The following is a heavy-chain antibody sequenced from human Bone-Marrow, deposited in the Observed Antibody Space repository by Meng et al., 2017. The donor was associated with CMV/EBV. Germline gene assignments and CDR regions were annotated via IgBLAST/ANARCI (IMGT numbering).Heavy chain of an antibody. Sequence: SETLSLTCTVSGGSISSYYWSWIRQPPGKGLEWIGYIYYSGSTNYNPSLKSRVTISVDTSKNQFSLKMSSVTAADTAVYYCAFHIVVIPTAIGDNWFDPWGQGTLVTVSS. CDR1: GGSISSYY. CDR2: IYYSGST. D-gene: IGHD2-2*02. CDR3: AFHIVVIPTAIGDNWFDP. J-gene: IGHJ5*02. V-gene: IGHV4-59*08.